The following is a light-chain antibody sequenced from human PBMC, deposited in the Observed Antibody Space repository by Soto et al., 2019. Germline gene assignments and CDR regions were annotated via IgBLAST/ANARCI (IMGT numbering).Light chain of an antibody. CDR1: QVITND. CDR2: AAS. J-gene: IGKJ4*01. V-gene: IGKV1-39*01. Sequence: IQMTQSPSYLSASVGDRVTITCRASQVITNDLGWYQQKPGKAPRRLIYAASSLQSGVPSRFSGSGSGTDFTLTISSLQPEDFATYYCQQSYSTPHVTFGGGAKVDNK. CDR3: QQSYSTPHVT.